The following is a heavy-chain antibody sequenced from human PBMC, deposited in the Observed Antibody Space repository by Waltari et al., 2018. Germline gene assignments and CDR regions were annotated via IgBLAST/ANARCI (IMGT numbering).Heavy chain of an antibody. CDR2: STPNSGGT. CDR1: GFTFTGYY. CDR3: ARERGSSSQFDP. V-gene: IGHV1-2*02. D-gene: IGHD6-13*01. J-gene: IGHJ5*02. Sequence: QVQLVQSGAEVKKPGASVKVSCKSSGFTFTGYYIHWVRQAPGQGLEWMGWSTPNSGGTKYAQKFQGRVAMTRDTSISTAYMELTRLTSEDTAVYYCARERGSSSQFDPWGQGTLVTVSS.